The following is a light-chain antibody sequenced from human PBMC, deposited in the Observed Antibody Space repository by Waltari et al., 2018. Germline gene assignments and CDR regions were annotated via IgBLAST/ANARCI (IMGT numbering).Light chain of an antibody. J-gene: IGKJ5*01. V-gene: IGKV3D-20*02. CDR1: QSVDNWY. CDR3: QQRSNWPPIT. Sequence: ENVLTQSPATLSFSPGERATLSCRASQSVDNWYLAWYQLKPGQAPRLLISGSSRRATGVPDRFSGSGSGTDFTLTISSLEPEDFAVYYCQQRSNWPPITFGQGTRLEIK. CDR2: GSS.